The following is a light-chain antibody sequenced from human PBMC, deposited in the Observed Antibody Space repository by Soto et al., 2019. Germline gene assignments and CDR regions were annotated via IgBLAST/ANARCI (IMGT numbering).Light chain of an antibody. J-gene: IGLJ2*01. CDR2: EGS. CDR1: SSDVGSYNL. Sequence: QSALTQPASVSGSPGQSITISCTGTSSDVGSYNLVSWYQQHPGKAPKLMIYEGSKRPSGVSNRFSGSKSGNTAYLTISGLQAEDEADYYCCSYAGSVVFGGGTQLTVL. CDR3: CSYAGSVV. V-gene: IGLV2-23*01.